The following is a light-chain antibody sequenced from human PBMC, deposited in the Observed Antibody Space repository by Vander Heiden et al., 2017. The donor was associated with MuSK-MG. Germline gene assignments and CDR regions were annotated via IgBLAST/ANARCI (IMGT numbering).Light chain of an antibody. Sequence: EIVMTQSPPTLSVFPGDRATLSCRASQSLRSNLAWYKQKPGQAPRLLIYGASTRAKGIKARFSGSGDGTEVTLTITSRQSEDFEVYYCQQENSGHPTYTFGQGTKLEIK. CDR1: QSLRSN. J-gene: IGKJ2*01. CDR3: QQENSGHPTYT. CDR2: GAS. V-gene: IGKV3-15*01.